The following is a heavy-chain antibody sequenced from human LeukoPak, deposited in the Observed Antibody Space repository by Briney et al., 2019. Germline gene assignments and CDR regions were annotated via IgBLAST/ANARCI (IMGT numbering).Heavy chain of an antibody. CDR2: ISGSSGST. Sequence: GGSLRLSCAASGFTFSSYVMSWVLQAPGKGLEWVSAISGSSGSTYYADSVKGRFTISRDNSKNTLYLQLNSLRAEDTAVYYCAKSGTLYNWFDPWGQGTLVTVSS. D-gene: IGHD3-10*01. CDR1: GFTFSSYV. CDR3: AKSGTLYNWFDP. V-gene: IGHV3-23*01. J-gene: IGHJ5*02.